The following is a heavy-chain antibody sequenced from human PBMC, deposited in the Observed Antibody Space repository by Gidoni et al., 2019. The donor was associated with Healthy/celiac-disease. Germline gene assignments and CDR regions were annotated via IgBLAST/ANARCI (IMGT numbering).Heavy chain of an antibody. J-gene: IGHJ4*02. CDR1: GFTFGDYA. D-gene: IGHD3-10*01. CDR3: TFKRKGLNRISRGIWFGELSSRSDY. V-gene: IGHV3-49*05. Sequence: EVQLVESGGGLVKPGRSLRLSCTASGFTFGDYAMSWFRQAPGKGLEWVGFIRSKAYGGTTEYAASVKGRFTISRDDSKSIAYLQMNSLKTEDTAVYYCTFKRKGLNRISRGIWFGELSSRSDYWGQGTLVTVSS. CDR2: IRSKAYGGTT.